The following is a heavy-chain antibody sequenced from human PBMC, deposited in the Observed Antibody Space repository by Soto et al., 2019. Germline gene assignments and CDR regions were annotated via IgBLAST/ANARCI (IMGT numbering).Heavy chain of an antibody. CDR1: GYTFTIYG. D-gene: IGHD2-2*01. V-gene: IGHV1-18*01. CDR2: ISAYNGNT. Sequence: ASVKVSCKASGYTFTIYGISWVRQAPGQGLEWMGWISAYNGNTNYAQKLQGRVTMTTDTSTSTAYMELRSLRSDDTAVYYCARDAVYCSSTSCYGARAFDIWGQGTMVTVSS. CDR3: ARDAVYCSSTSCYGARAFDI. J-gene: IGHJ3*02.